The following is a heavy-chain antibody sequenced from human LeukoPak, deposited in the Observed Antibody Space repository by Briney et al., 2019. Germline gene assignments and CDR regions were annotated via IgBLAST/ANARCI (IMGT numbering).Heavy chain of an antibody. J-gene: IGHJ4*02. CDR1: AFTFSNYW. Sequence: GGSLRLSCAASAFTFSNYWMSWVRQAPGKGLEWVANIKEDGSEINYVDSVKGRFTISRDNAKNSLYLQMNSLRVDDTAVYYCARDRGYSTVYYWGQGALVTVS. V-gene: IGHV3-7*01. CDR3: ARDRGYSTVYY. D-gene: IGHD4-23*01. CDR2: IKEDGSEI.